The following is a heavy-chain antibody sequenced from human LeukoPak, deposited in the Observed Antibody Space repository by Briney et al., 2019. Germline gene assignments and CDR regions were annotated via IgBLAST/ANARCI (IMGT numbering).Heavy chain of an antibody. D-gene: IGHD6-13*01. V-gene: IGHV4-34*01. Sequence: SETLSLTCAVYGGSFSGYYWSWIRQPPGKGLEWIGEINHSGSTNYNPSLKSRVTISVDTSKNQFSLKLSSVTAADTAVYYCARGRPPHRRAAAGRISMRTYYFDYWGQGTLVTVSS. J-gene: IGHJ4*02. CDR3: ARGRPPHRRAAAGRISMRTYYFDY. CDR2: INHSGST. CDR1: GGSFSGYY.